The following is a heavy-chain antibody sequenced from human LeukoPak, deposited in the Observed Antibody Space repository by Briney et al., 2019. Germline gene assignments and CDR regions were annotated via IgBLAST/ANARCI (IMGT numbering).Heavy chain of an antibody. CDR1: GFNVSTSY. Sequence: GGSLRLSCAASGFNVSTSYMTWVRQAPGKGLEWVSVIYSGGSTYYADSVRGRFTISRDNSKNTLYLQMNSLRAEDTAVYYCAKANQNSDAFDIWGQGTMVTVSS. D-gene: IGHD1-7*01. V-gene: IGHV3-66*01. CDR2: IYSGGST. CDR3: AKANQNSDAFDI. J-gene: IGHJ3*02.